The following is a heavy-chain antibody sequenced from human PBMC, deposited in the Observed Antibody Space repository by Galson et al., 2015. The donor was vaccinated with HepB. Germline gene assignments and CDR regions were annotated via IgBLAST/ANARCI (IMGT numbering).Heavy chain of an antibody. D-gene: IGHD2-15*01. CDR3: ARHAVYCSGGSCYLSWVDP. J-gene: IGHJ5*02. V-gene: IGHV5-10-1*01. Sequence: QSGAAVKKPGESLRISCKGSGYSFTSDWVSWVRQMPGKGLEWMGRIDPSDSYTNYSPSFQGHVTISADKSISTAYLQWSSLKASDTATYYCARHAVYCSGGSCYLSWVDPRGQGTLVTVSS. CDR2: IDPSDSYT. CDR1: GYSFTSDW.